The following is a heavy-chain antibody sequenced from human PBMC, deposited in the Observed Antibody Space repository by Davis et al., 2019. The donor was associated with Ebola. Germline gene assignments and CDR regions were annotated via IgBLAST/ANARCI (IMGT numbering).Heavy chain of an antibody. V-gene: IGHV3-30*04. CDR3: LREQYGEIYFDP. Sequence: PAGSLTLSCAASGFYFGIYSMHWVRQAPGKGLEWLATISFDGRLRSYADSVNGRFTNSRANSDNMLFLQMTSLRGDDTAVYYCLREQYGEIYFDPWGQGKLVTVSS. J-gene: IGHJ4*02. D-gene: IGHD4-17*01. CDR2: ISFDGRLR. CDR1: GFYFGIYS.